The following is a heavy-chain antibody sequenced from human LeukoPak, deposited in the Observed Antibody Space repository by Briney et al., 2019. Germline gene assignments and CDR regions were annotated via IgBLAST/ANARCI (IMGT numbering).Heavy chain of an antibody. CDR1: GGSISSYY. CDR2: IYYSGST. D-gene: IGHD5-12*01. CDR3: AREKRSSGYGDAFDI. J-gene: IGHJ3*02. V-gene: IGHV4-59*01. Sequence: SETLSLTCTVSGGSISSYYWSWIRQPPGKGLEWIGYIYYSGSTNYNPSLKSRVTISADTSKNQFSLKLSSVTAADTAVYYCAREKRSSGYGDAFDIWGQGTMVTVSS.